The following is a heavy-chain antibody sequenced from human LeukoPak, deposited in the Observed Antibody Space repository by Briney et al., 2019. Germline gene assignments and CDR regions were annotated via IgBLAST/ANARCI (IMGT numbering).Heavy chain of an antibody. D-gene: IGHD4-17*01. CDR1: GFTFSSYA. Sequence: GGSLRLSCAASGFTFSSYAMHWVRQAPGKGLEWVAVISYDGSNKYYADSVKGRFTISRDNSKNTLYLQMNSLRAEDTAVYYCARGPLYGDYGYDFDYWGQGTLVTVSS. CDR2: ISYDGSNK. CDR3: ARGPLYGDYGYDFDY. V-gene: IGHV3-30-3*01. J-gene: IGHJ4*02.